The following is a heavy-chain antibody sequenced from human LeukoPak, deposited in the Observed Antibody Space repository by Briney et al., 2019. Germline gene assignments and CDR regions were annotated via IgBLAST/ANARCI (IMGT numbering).Heavy chain of an antibody. CDR3: AREGQYYFDY. D-gene: IGHD6-19*01. J-gene: IGHJ4*02. CDR1: GCSISSYY. V-gene: IGHV4-59*01. Sequence: SETLSLTCTVSGCSISSYYWSWIRQPPGKGLEWIGYIYYSGSTNYNPSLKSRVTISVDTSKNQFSLKLSSVTAADTAMYYCAREGQYYFDYWGQGTLVTVSS. CDR2: IYYSGST.